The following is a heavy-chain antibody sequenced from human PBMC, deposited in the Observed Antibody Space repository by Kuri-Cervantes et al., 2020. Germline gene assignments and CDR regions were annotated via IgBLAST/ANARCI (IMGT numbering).Heavy chain of an antibody. CDR1: GYTFNSYH. V-gene: IGHV1-46*02. CDR3: ARDIGGNGYNYVDY. D-gene: IGHD5-24*01. CDR2: INPSGGST. J-gene: IGHJ4*02. Sequence: ASVKVSCKASGYTFNSYHIHWVRQAPGQGLEWLGIINPSGGSTSYAQKFQGRVTTTRDTSTSTFYMEVSSLRSEDTAVYYCARDIGGNGYNYVDYWGQGTLVTVSS.